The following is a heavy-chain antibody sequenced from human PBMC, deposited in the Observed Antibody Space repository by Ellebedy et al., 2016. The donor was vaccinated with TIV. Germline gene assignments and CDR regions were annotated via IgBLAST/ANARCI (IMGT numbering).Heavy chain of an antibody. CDR2: ISWNSGSI. J-gene: IGHJ4*02. Sequence: SLKISXAASGFTFSSYWMSWVRQAPGKGLEWVSGISWNSGSIGYADSVKGRFTISRDNAKNSLYLQMNSLRAEDTALYYCAKDLSGSLVGIFDYWGQGTLVTVSS. CDR3: AKDLSGSLVGIFDY. V-gene: IGHV3-9*01. D-gene: IGHD1-26*01. CDR1: GFTFSSYW.